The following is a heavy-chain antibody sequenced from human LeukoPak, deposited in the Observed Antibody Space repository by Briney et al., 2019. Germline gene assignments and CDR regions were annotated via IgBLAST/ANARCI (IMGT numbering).Heavy chain of an antibody. CDR2: INTNTGNP. CDR3: ARVGIRIAASRPTNWFDP. V-gene: IGHV7-4-1*02. J-gene: IGHJ5*02. D-gene: IGHD6-13*01. Sequence: ASVKVSCKASGYTFTSYAMNWVRQAPGQGLEWMGWINTNTGNPTYAQGFTGRFVFSLDTSVSTAYLQISSLKAEDTAVYYCARVGIRIAASRPTNWFDPWGLGTLVTVSS. CDR1: GYTFTSYA.